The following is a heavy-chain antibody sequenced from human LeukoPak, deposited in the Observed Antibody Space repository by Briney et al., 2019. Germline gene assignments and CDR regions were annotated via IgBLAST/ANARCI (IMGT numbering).Heavy chain of an antibody. V-gene: IGHV3-30*02. Sequence: PGGSLRLSCAASGFTFSSYWMSWVRQAPGKGLEWVAFIRYDGSNKYYADSVKGRFTISRDNSKNTLYLQMNSLRAEDTAVYYCAKPLSRYYDSSGYYDYWGQGTLVTVSS. CDR2: IRYDGSNK. J-gene: IGHJ4*02. CDR3: AKPLSRYYDSSGYYDY. D-gene: IGHD3-22*01. CDR1: GFTFSSYW.